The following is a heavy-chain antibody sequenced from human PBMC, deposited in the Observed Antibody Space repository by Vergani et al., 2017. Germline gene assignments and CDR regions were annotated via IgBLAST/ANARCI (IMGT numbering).Heavy chain of an antibody. CDR1: GFTFDDYA. CDR3: AKANIAAAALTFDY. V-gene: IGHV3-9*01. CDR2: ISWNSGSI. D-gene: IGHD6-13*01. J-gene: IGHJ4*02. Sequence: EVQLVESGGGLVQPGRSLRLSCAASGFTFDDYAMHWVRHAPGKGLEWVSGISWNSGSIGYADSVKGRFTISRDNAKNSLYLQMNSLRAEDTALYYCAKANIAAAALTFDYWGQGTLVTVSS.